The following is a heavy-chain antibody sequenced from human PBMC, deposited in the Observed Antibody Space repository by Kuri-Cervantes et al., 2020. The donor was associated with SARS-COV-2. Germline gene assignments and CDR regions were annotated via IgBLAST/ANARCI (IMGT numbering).Heavy chain of an antibody. CDR3: ARSTPFGRLVVISQGGPFDI. J-gene: IGHJ3*02. CDR1: GYTFTGYY. V-gene: IGHV1-2*04. Sequence: ASVKVSCKASGYTFTGYYMHWVRQAPGQGLEWMGWINPNSGGTNYAQKFQGWVTMTRDTSISTVYMELSRLRSEETAVYYCARSTPFGRLVVISQGGPFDIWGQGTMVTVSS. D-gene: IGHD3-22*01. CDR2: INPNSGGT.